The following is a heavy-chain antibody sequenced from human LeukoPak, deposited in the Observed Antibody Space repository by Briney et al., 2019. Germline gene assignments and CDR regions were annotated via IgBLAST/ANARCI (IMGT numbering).Heavy chain of an antibody. CDR1: GFTFSSSR. Sequence: GGSLSLSCPASGFTFSSSRMNWVRQAPGGGLERVSSFRSDNGNRDYADSVKGRFTISRDNAKNSLYLQMNSLRAEDTAVYYCAREGVPAAFYIWGQGTMVTVSS. V-gene: IGHV3-21*01. CDR3: AREGVPAAFYI. CDR2: FRSDNGNR. J-gene: IGHJ3*02. D-gene: IGHD2-2*01.